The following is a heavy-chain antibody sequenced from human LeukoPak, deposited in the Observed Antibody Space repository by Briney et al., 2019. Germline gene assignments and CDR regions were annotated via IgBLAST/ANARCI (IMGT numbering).Heavy chain of an antibody. V-gene: IGHV3-23*01. J-gene: IGHJ4*02. D-gene: IGHD2-21*02. Sequence: GGPLRLSCAACGFTFYSYAMNGLRQPPGQGLQWVAAISGSGGTTYHADSVKGRFTISRDNSNDAVYLQLSSLRGENTAVYYCAKDPSDFLVDCWGQGTLVTVSS. CDR3: AKDPSDFLVDC. CDR1: GFTFYSYA. CDR2: ISGSGGTT.